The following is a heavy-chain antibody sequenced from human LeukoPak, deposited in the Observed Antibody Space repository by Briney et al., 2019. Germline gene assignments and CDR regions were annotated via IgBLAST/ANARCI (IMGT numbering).Heavy chain of an antibody. Sequence: QAGGSLRLSCAASGFTLSRHAIQWVRQSAGNSLEWVALITDNGSSKYYAESVKGRFTVSRDNSRDMVHLHMDNLRAEDTALYYCARTIIGSHYYFDSWGQGTLVTVSS. CDR3: ARTIIGSHYYFDS. V-gene: IGHV3-30*01. CDR2: ITDNGSSK. D-gene: IGHD1-26*01. J-gene: IGHJ4*02. CDR1: GFTLSRHA.